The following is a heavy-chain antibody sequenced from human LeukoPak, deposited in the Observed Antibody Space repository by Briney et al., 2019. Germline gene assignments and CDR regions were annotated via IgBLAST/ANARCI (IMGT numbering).Heavy chain of an antibody. CDR3: ANRDTLCGGYCYPFAF. Sequence: GGSLRLSCAVSGFTFSNYGMSWVRQAPGKGLEWVSTITASGGSTYYPDSVKGRFTISRDNSKNTLSLQMSSLRAEDTAVYYCANRDTLCGGYCYPFAFWGQGTLVTVSS. CDR2: ITASGGST. D-gene: IGHD2-21*02. J-gene: IGHJ4*02. CDR1: GFTFSNYG. V-gene: IGHV3-23*01.